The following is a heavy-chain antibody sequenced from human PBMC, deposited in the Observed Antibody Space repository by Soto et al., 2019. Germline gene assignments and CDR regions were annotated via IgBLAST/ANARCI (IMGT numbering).Heavy chain of an antibody. V-gene: IGHV4-4*02. Sequence: QVQLQESGPGLVKPSGTLSLTCAVSGGSISSTNWWSWVRQPPGKGLEWIGEIYHSGNTNYNPTLKSRGTKSVGKSKNQFSLKLSSVTAADTAVYFCARIAAAGTRFDYWGQGTLVTVSS. J-gene: IGHJ4*02. CDR3: ARIAAAGTRFDY. CDR2: IYHSGNT. D-gene: IGHD6-13*01. CDR1: GGSISSTNW.